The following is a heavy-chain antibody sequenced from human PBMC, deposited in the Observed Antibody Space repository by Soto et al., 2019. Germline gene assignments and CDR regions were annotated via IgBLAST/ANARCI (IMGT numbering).Heavy chain of an antibody. V-gene: IGHV1-69*01. CDR3: ACLYYDSSGYYGRAFDI. J-gene: IGHJ3*02. Sequence: QVQLVQSGAEVKKPGSSVKVSCKASGGTFSSYAISWVRQSPGQGLEWMGVIIPIFVTSNYAQKCQGRVTITADESTSTAYMALSSLRSEDTAVYYCACLYYDSSGYYGRAFDIWGQGTMVTVSS. CDR2: IIPIFVTS. D-gene: IGHD3-22*01. CDR1: GGTFSSYA.